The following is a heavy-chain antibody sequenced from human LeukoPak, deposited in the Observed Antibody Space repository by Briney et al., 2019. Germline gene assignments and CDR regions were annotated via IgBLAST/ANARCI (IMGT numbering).Heavy chain of an antibody. CDR3: ARTAGIAAAGHNDY. CDR2: ISSSSSYI. J-gene: IGHJ4*02. D-gene: IGHD6-13*01. V-gene: IGHV3-21*01. CDR1: GFTFSSYS. Sequence: GGSLRLSCAASGFTFSSYSMNWVRQAPGKGLEWVSSISSSSSYIYYADSVKGRFTISRDNAKNSLYLQMNSLRAEDTAVYYCARTAGIAAAGHNDYWGQGTLVTVSS.